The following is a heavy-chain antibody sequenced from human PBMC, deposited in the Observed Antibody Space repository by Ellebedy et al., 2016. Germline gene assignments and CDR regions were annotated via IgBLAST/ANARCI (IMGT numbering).Heavy chain of an antibody. CDR2: ISGDGGST. Sequence: GGSLRLSCAASGFTFTSYAMTWVRQGPGKGLEWVSTISGDGGSTYYADSVKGRFTISKDISKNTLSLQMNSLRAEYTAVYYCAKDWGCDYWGQGTLVTVSS. CDR1: GFTFTSYA. D-gene: IGHD7-27*01. V-gene: IGHV3-23*01. J-gene: IGHJ4*02. CDR3: AKDWGCDY.